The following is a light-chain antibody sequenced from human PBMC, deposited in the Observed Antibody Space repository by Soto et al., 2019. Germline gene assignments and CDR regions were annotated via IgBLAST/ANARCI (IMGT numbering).Light chain of an antibody. V-gene: IGKV1-39*01. CDR2: AAS. CDR1: QSISSY. Sequence: DIQMTQSPSSLSASVGDRVTITCQASQSISSYLNWYQQKPGKAPKLLIYAASSLQSGVPSRFSGSGSGTDFTLTISSLQPEDFATYYCQQSYSTPTFGQGTKV. J-gene: IGKJ1*01. CDR3: QQSYSTPT.